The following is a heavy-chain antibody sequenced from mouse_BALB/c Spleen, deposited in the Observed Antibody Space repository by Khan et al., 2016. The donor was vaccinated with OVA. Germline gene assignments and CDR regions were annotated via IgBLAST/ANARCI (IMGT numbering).Heavy chain of an antibody. D-gene: IGHD6-2*01. CDR2: INTYTGEP. V-gene: IGHV9-1*02. Sequence: QIQLVQSGPELKKPGETVKISCKASGYTFTNYGMNWVKQAPGKDLKCMGWINTYTGEPTYADDFKGRFAFSLETSASTAYLQINNLKNEDMATYFCARISSYWYFDVWGAGTTVTVSS. CDR1: GYTFTNYG. CDR3: ARISSYWYFDV. J-gene: IGHJ1*01.